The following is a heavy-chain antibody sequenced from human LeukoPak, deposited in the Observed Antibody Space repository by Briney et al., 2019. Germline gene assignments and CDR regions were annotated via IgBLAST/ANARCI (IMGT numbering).Heavy chain of an antibody. Sequence: SETLSLTCAVYGGSFSGYYWSWIRQPPGKGLEWIGEINHSGSTNYNPSLKSRFTISVDTSKNQFSLKLSSVPAADTAVYYCGRSGYCSSTSCRGNYFDYWGQGTLVTVSS. CDR3: GRSGYCSSTSCRGNYFDY. CDR1: GGSFSGYY. CDR2: INHSGST. J-gene: IGHJ4*02. V-gene: IGHV4-34*01. D-gene: IGHD2-2*01.